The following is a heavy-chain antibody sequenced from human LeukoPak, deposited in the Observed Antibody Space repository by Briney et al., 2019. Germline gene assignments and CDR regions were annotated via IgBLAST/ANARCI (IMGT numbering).Heavy chain of an antibody. CDR2: IKQEGSET. D-gene: IGHD3-16*02. V-gene: IGHV3-7*01. J-gene: IGHJ4*02. CDR1: ELSFSNYW. CDR3: ATRGDLSWFGALRH. Sequence: GGALRHSCVLSELSFSNYWMDWVRQARGKGVGWVAFIKQEGSETSYADSVKGRFAISRDNARNSLFLQMNSLRAEDTAVYYCATRGDLSWFGALRHWSQGTLVTVSS.